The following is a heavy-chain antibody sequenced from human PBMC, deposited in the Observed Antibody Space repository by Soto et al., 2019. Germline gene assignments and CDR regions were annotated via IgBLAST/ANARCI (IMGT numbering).Heavy chain of an antibody. J-gene: IGHJ6*02. CDR1: GFTFSNYG. CDR3: ASDLVGASDSYGLDV. V-gene: IGHV3-33*01. Sequence: QVQLVESGGGVVQPGRSLRLSCAASGFTFSNYGMHWVRQAPGKGLEWVAIIWHDGNNKYYADSVRGRFIISRDNSKNRLSLQMNSVRSEDTAVYYCASDLVGASDSYGLDVWGQGPTVTVSS. D-gene: IGHD1-26*01. CDR2: IWHDGNNK.